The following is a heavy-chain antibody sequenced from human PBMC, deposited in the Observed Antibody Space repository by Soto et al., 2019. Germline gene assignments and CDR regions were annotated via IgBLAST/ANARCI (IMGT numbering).Heavy chain of an antibody. CDR1: GYTFTSYA. V-gene: IGHV1-18*01. CDR3: TRDHGGGIMFE. D-gene: IGHD3-16*01. CDR2: ISAYNGKT. J-gene: IGHJ4*02. Sequence: QVQLVQSGAEVKKPGASVKVSCKASGYTFTSYAISWVRQAPGQRLEWMGWISAYNGKTKYAQKLQGRDTMTTDTSTCTAYMELRLRRSDDTAVYYCTRDHGGGIMFERGKGTLVTVSS.